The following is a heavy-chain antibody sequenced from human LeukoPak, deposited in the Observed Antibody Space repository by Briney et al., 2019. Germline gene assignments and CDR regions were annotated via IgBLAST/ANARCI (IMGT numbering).Heavy chain of an antibody. V-gene: IGHV4-39*07. Sequence: PSETLSLTCTVSGGSISSSSYYWGWVRQPPGKGLEWIGSIYYSGSTYYNPSLKSRVTISVDTSKNQFSLKLSSVTAADTAVYYCARESSWTYYFDYWGQGTLVTVSS. CDR3: ARESSWTYYFDY. J-gene: IGHJ4*02. CDR1: GGSISSSSYY. CDR2: IYYSGST. D-gene: IGHD6-13*01.